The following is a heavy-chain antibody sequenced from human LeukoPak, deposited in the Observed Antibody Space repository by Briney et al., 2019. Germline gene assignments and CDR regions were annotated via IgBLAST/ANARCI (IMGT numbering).Heavy chain of an antibody. Sequence: SETLSLTCTVSGGSISSYYWSWIRQPPGKGLEWIGYIYYSGSTNYNPSLKSRVTMSVDTSKNQFSLKLSSVTAADTAVYYCARTPHSGWFFDYWGQGTLVTVSS. CDR2: IYYSGST. CDR3: ARTPHSGWFFDY. D-gene: IGHD6-19*01. J-gene: IGHJ4*02. V-gene: IGHV4-59*01. CDR1: GGSISSYY.